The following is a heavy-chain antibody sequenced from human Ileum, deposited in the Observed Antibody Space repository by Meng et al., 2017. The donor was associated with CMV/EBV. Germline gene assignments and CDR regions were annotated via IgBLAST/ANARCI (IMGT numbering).Heavy chain of an antibody. CDR3: ARHIVVVPAARDYFDY. Sequence: SISSSSYYWGWIRQPPGKGLEWIGSIYYSGSTYYNPSLKSRVTISVDTSKNQFSLKLSSVTAADTAVYYCARHIVVVPAARDYFDYWGQGTLVTVSS. D-gene: IGHD2-2*01. CDR2: IYYSGST. CDR1: SISSSSYY. V-gene: IGHV4-39*01. J-gene: IGHJ4*02.